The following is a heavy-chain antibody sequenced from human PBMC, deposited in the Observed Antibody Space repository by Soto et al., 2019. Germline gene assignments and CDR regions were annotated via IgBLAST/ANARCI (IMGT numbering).Heavy chain of an antibody. D-gene: IGHD3-9*01. V-gene: IGHV4-59*01. Sequence: SETLRVACSVSGGSISGEYWSWCRQPPGKGRGWIGYIYYSGSTNYNPSLKSRVTISVDTSKNQFSLKLSSVTAADTAVYYCARHRSLKYYDILTGYPRYFDLWGGGTLVTVS. J-gene: IGHJ2*01. CDR3: ARHRSLKYYDILTGYPRYFDL. CDR2: IYYSGST. CDR1: GGSISGEY.